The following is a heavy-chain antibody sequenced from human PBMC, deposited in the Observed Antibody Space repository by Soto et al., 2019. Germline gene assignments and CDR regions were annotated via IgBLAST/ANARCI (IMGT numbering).Heavy chain of an antibody. CDR2: IIPIFGTA. Sequence: QVQLVQSGAEVKKPGSSVKVSCKASGGTFSSYAISWVRQAPGQGLEWMGGIIPIFGTANYAQKFQGRVTITADKSTTTAYMELSSLRAEDTAVYYCASPRSETDSGSCYHFDYWGQGTLVTVSS. D-gene: IGHD1-26*01. CDR1: GGTFSSYA. V-gene: IGHV1-69*06. CDR3: ASPRSETDSGSCYHFDY. J-gene: IGHJ4*02.